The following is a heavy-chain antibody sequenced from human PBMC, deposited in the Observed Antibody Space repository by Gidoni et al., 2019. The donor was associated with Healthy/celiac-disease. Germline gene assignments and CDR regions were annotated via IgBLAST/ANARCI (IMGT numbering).Heavy chain of an antibody. Sequence: EVQLLESGGGLVQPGGSLRLSCAASGFTFSSYAMSWVRQAPGKGLEWVSAISGSGGSTYYADSVKGRFTISRDNSKNTLYLQMNSLRAEDTAVYYCAKDLDFWSGYYSGGFDYWGQGTLVTVSS. J-gene: IGHJ4*02. CDR2: ISGSGGST. CDR3: AKDLDFWSGYYSGGFDY. D-gene: IGHD3-3*01. V-gene: IGHV3-23*01. CDR1: GFTFSSYA.